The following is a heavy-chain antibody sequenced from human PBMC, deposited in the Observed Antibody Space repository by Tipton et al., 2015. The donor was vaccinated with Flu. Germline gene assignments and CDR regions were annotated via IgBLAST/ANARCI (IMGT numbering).Heavy chain of an antibody. CDR1: GGSISTYY. V-gene: IGHV4-59*08. CDR3: ARRDYSNYVSDPKSWFDP. CDR2: IFHTGST. Sequence: TLSLTCTVSGGSISTYYWGWIRQSPGKGLEWIGNIFHTGSTYHNPSLKSRVTISVDTSKNQFSLKVFSVTAADTAVYYCARRDYSNYVSDPKSWFDPWGQGILVTVSS. J-gene: IGHJ5*02. D-gene: IGHD4-11*01.